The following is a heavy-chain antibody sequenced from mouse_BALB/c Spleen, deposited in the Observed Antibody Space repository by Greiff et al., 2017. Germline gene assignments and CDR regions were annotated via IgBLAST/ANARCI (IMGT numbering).Heavy chain of an antibody. Sequence: QVQLQQSGAELVKPGASVKLSCKASGYTFTSYYMYWVKQRPGQGLEWIGQIYPGDGDTNYNGKFKGKATLTADKSSSTAYMQLSSLTSEDSAVYFCASDYYGSEAMDYWGQGTSVTVSS. CDR3: ASDYYGSEAMDY. D-gene: IGHD1-1*01. CDR2: IYPGDGDT. J-gene: IGHJ4*01. CDR1: GYTFTSYY. V-gene: IGHV1-80*01.